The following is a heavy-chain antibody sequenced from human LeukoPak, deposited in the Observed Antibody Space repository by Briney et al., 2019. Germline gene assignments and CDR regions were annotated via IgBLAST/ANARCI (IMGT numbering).Heavy chain of an antibody. CDR1: GFNFRSYW. V-gene: IGHV3-7*03. J-gene: IGHJ2*01. CDR3: AKDRYGSGSNWYFDL. CDR2: IKQDGSEK. D-gene: IGHD3-10*01. Sequence: GSLRLSCSASGFNFRSYWVRWGRQASGEGVEVGANIKQDGSEKYYVDSVKGRFTISRDNAKNSLYLQMNSLRAEDMALYYCAKDRYGSGSNWYFDLWGRGTQVTVSS.